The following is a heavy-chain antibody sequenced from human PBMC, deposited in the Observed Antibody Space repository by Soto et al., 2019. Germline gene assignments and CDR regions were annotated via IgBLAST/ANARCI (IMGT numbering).Heavy chain of an antibody. V-gene: IGHV3-74*01. CDR1: GFTFSSYW. D-gene: IGHD5-12*01. CDR3: ARHVAVATISWGTYGMDV. J-gene: IGHJ6*02. Sequence: EVQLVESGGGLVQPGGSLRLSCAASGFTFSSYWMHWVRQAPGEGLVWFSRINSDGSNTTYADSVKGRFTTSRDNAKNTLFLQMNSLRGEDTAVYYCARHVAVATISWGTYGMDVWGQGTTVTVSS. CDR2: INSDGSNT.